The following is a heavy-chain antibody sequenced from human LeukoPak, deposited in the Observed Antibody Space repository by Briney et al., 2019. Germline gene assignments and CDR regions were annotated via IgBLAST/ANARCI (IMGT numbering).Heavy chain of an antibody. CDR3: AKGLRSAKVPAAINWYFDL. CDR1: GFIFSSYA. J-gene: IGHJ2*01. V-gene: IGHV3-23*01. CDR2: ISGSGGST. D-gene: IGHD2-2*01. Sequence: GGSMRLSCAASGFIFSSYAISWVRQAPGEGLEWVSAISGSGGSTYYADSVKGRFTISRDNSKNTLYLQMNSLRAEDTAVYYCAKGLRSAKVPAAINWYFDLWGRGTLVPVSS.